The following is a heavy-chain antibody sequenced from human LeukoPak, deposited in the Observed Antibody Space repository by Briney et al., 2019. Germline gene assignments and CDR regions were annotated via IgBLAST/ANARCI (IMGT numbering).Heavy chain of an antibody. CDR3: VKDFGEKTAAIAH. CDR1: GFTFDDYA. J-gene: IGHJ5*02. D-gene: IGHD2-2*01. Sequence: GGSLRLSCAASGFTFDDYAMHWVRQAPGTGLEWVSGIRRETGSIGYADSVKGRFTISRDNARNSLYLQMNSLRAEDTALYYCVKDFGEKTAAIAHWGQGTLVTVSS. CDR2: IRRETGSI. V-gene: IGHV3-9*01.